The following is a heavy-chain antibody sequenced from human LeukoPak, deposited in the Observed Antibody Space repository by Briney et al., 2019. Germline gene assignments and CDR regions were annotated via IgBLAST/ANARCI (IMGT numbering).Heavy chain of an antibody. J-gene: IGHJ6*02. Sequence: ASVEVSCKASGYTFTSYAMHWVRQAPGQRLEWMGWINAGNGNTKYSQKFQGRVTITRDTSASTAYMELSSLRSEDTAVYYCARGIDCSGGSCYRYYYYGMDVWGQGTTVTVSS. CDR3: ARGIDCSGGSCYRYYYYGMDV. V-gene: IGHV1-3*01. CDR1: GYTFTSYA. CDR2: INAGNGNT. D-gene: IGHD2-15*01.